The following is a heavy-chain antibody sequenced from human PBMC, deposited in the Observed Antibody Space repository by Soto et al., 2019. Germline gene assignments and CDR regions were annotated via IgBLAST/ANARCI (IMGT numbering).Heavy chain of an antibody. CDR3: VTSDWFDP. V-gene: IGHV3-74*03. J-gene: IGHJ5*02. CDR1: GFSISHHC. Sequence: PGGPMRLPYAAAGFSISHHCRRWVRQATGKGLVWVSRVKSDGTTTTYADFAKGRFIISRDNTKNTLYLQMNSLRVEDTAMYHCVTSDWFDPLGHGTLVTVFS. CDR2: VKSDGTTT.